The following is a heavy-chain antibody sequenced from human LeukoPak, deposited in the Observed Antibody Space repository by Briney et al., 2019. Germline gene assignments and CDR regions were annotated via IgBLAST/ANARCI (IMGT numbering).Heavy chain of an antibody. V-gene: IGHV3-48*03. J-gene: IGHJ4*02. CDR1: GFTFSSYE. Sequence: GGSLRLSCAASGFTFSSYEMNWVRQAPGKGLEWASYISSSGSTIYYADSVKGRFTISRDNAKSSLYLQMNSLRAEDTAVYYCAREGGRGSFFDYWGQGTLVTVSS. CDR3: AREGGRGSFFDY. D-gene: IGHD1-26*01. CDR2: ISSSGSTI.